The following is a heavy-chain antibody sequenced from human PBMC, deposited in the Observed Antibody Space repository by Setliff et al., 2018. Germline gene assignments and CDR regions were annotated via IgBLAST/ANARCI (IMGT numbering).Heavy chain of an antibody. CDR3: AKESANYYYYMDV. CDR2: IWYDGTNK. J-gene: IGHJ6*03. Sequence: GGSLRLSCAASGFTFSSYGMHWVRQAPGKGLEWVAVIWYDGTNKYYADSVKGRFTISRDNSENTLYLQMNSLRAEDTAVYYCAKESANYYYYMDVWGKGTTVTVSS. V-gene: IGHV3-33*06. CDR1: GFTFSSYG.